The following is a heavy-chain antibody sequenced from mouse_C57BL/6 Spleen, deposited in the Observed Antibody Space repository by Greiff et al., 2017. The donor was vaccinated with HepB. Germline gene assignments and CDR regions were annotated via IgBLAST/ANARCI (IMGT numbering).Heavy chain of an antibody. CDR2: IYPRDGST. Sequence: QVQLQQSGPELVKPGASVKLSCKASGYTFTSYDINWVKQRPGQGLEWIGWIYPRDGSTKYNEKFKGKATLTVDTSSSTAYMELHSLTSEDSAVYSCARCGYDYDVYYAMDYLGQGTSVTVSS. J-gene: IGHJ4*01. CDR1: GYTFTSYD. CDR3: ARCGYDYDVYYAMDY. V-gene: IGHV1-85*01. D-gene: IGHD2-4*01.